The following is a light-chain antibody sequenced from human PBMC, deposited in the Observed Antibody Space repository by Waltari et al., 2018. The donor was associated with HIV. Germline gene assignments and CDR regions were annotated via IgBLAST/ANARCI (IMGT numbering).Light chain of an antibody. V-gene: IGKV1-5*03. J-gene: IGKJ3*01. CDR2: KAS. CDR3: QHPIKT. CDR1: QTISSW. Sequence: DIQMTQSPSTLSAFVGDRVNITCRASQTISSWLAWYQQKPGKAPKLLIYKASNLESGVSSRFSGSGSGTDFTLTISSLQPDDTATYYCQHPIKTFGPGTKVNIK.